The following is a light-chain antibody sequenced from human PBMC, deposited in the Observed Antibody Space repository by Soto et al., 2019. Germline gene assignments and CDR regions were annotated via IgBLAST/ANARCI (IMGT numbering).Light chain of an antibody. CDR1: QSISSY. CDR3: QQSYSTPYT. CDR2: AAS. Sequence: DIQMNQSPSSLSASVGDRVTITCRASQSISSYLNWYQQKPGKAHKLLIYAASSLQSGVPSRFSGSGSWTDFTLTISSLQPEDFATYYCQQSYSTPYTFGQGTKLEIK. J-gene: IGKJ2*01. V-gene: IGKV1-39*01.